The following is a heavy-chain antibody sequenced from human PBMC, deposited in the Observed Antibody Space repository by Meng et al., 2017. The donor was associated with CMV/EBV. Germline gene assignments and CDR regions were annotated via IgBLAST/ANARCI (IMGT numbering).Heavy chain of an antibody. CDR3: AKERGWELLGLFDY. CDR2: IRYDGSNK. D-gene: IGHD1-26*01. V-gene: IGHV3-30*02. J-gene: IGHJ4*02. CDR1: GFTFSSYG. Sequence: LSLTGAASGFTFSSYGMHWVRQAPGKGLEWVAFIRYDGSNKYYADSVKGRFTISRDNSKNTLYLQMNSLRAEDTAVYYCAKERGWELLGLFDYWGQGTLVTVSS.